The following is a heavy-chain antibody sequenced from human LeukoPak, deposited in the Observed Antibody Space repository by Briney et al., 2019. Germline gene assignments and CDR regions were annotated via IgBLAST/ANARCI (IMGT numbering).Heavy chain of an antibody. D-gene: IGHD3-22*01. J-gene: IGHJ5*02. Sequence: GGSLRLSCAASGFTFSSYAMSWVRQAPGKGLEWVSAISGSGGSTYYADSVKGRFTISRDNSKNTLYLQMNSLRAEDTAVYYCAKDGIPHYYHSSGYGDWFDPWGQGTLVTVSS. CDR2: ISGSGGST. V-gene: IGHV3-23*01. CDR3: AKDGIPHYYHSSGYGDWFDP. CDR1: GFTFSSYA.